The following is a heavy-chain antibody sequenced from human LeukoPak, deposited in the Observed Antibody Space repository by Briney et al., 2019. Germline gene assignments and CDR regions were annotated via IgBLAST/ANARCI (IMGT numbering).Heavy chain of an antibody. J-gene: IGHJ4*02. CDR2: IYYSGST. Sequence: SETLSLTCTVSGGSISSSSYYWGWIRQPPGKGLEWIGSIYYSGSTYYSPSLKSPVTISVDTSKNQFSLKLSSVTAADTAVYYCARLTAVAATAADYWGQGTLVTVSS. D-gene: IGHD6-19*01. V-gene: IGHV4-39*07. CDR3: ARLTAVAATAADY. CDR1: GGSISSSSYY.